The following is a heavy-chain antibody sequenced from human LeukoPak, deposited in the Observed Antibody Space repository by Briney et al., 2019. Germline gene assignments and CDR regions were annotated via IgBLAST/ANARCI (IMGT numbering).Heavy chain of an antibody. CDR2: INSDGSST. CDR1: GFTFSSYW. CDR3: ARAIRYSSSWYYFDY. J-gene: IGHJ4*02. D-gene: IGHD6-13*01. Sequence: PGGSLRLSCAASGFTFSSYWMHWVRHAPGKGLVWVSRINSDGSSTSYADSVKGRFTISRDNAKNTLYLQMNSLRAEDTAVYYCARAIRYSSSWYYFDYWGQGTLVTVSS. V-gene: IGHV3-74*01.